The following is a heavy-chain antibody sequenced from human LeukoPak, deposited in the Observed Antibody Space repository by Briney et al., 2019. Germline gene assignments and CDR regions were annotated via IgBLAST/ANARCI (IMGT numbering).Heavy chain of an antibody. CDR3: ARVSIYYYDSSGYLDY. D-gene: IGHD3-22*01. J-gene: IGHJ4*02. Sequence: GGSLRLSCAASGFTFSSYEMNWVRQAPGKGLEWVSYISSSDSTIYYADSVKGRFTISRDNAKNSLYLQMNSLRAEDTAVYYCARVSIYYYDSSGYLDYWGQGTLVTVSS. CDR1: GFTFSSYE. CDR2: ISSSDSTI. V-gene: IGHV3-48*03.